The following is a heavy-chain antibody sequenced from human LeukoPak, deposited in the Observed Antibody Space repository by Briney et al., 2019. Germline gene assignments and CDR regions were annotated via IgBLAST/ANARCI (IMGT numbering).Heavy chain of an antibody. J-gene: IGHJ4*02. CDR2: ISGDGVST. V-gene: IGHV3-43*02. Sequence: GGSLRLSCVASGLPIADFAMHWVRQAPGKGLEWVSLISGDGVSTFYADSAKGRFSISRDNSKSSLSLEMNSLRTEDTAMYYCARESGKFDYWGQGTLVAVSS. CDR3: ARESGKFDY. CDR1: GLPIADFA.